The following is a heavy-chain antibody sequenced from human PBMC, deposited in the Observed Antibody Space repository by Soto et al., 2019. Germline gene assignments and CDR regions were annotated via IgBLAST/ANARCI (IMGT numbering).Heavy chain of an antibody. CDR1: GGSISSGDYY. V-gene: IGHV4-30-4*01. CDR3: ARASSQYWFDP. Sequence: SETLSLTCTVSGGSISSGDYYWSWIRQPPGKGLEWIGYIYYSGSTYYNPSLKSRVTISVDASKNQFSLKLSSVTAADTAVYYCARASSQYWFDPWGQGTLVTVSS. J-gene: IGHJ5*02. D-gene: IGHD6-19*01. CDR2: IYYSGST.